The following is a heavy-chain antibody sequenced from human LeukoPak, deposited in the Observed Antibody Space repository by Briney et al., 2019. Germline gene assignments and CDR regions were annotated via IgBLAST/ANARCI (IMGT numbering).Heavy chain of an antibody. CDR2: IYYSGRT. Sequence: SETLSLTCTVSVGSISNYHWSWLRQPPGKGLEWLGYIYYSGRTKFNTSLKGRVTISLDTSKNQFSLNLNSVTAADTAVYFCARHENCGGGSCSTGRWFDPWGQGTLVTVSS. CDR3: ARHENCGGGSCSTGRWFDP. CDR1: VGSISNYH. D-gene: IGHD2-15*01. V-gene: IGHV4-59*08. J-gene: IGHJ5*02.